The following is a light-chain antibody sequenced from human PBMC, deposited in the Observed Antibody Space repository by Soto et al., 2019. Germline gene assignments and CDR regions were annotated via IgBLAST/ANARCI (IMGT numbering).Light chain of an antibody. Sequence: QSALTQPASVSGSPGQSITISCSETRSDIGSYNYVAWYQQFPGKTPKILIYGVSNRPSGVPSRFSGSKSGNTASLTISGLQAEDEADYYCISYTGSSTSYVFGSGTKVTVL. J-gene: IGLJ1*01. CDR2: GVS. CDR1: RSDIGSYNY. CDR3: ISYTGSSTSYV. V-gene: IGLV2-14*01.